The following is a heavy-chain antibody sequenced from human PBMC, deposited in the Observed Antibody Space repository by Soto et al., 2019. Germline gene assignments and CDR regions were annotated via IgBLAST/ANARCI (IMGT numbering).Heavy chain of an antibody. Sequence: ASVKVSCKASGYIFINYAIHWVRQAPGQRLEWMGWINAGKGDTIYSQKFQDRITINRDTSASTAYMELGRLRPEDTAVYYCARSPMNRGVIGAFDPWG. V-gene: IGHV1-3*01. D-gene: IGHD3-10*01. J-gene: IGHJ5*02. CDR2: INAGKGDT. CDR3: ARSPMNRGVIGAFDP. CDR1: GYIFINYA.